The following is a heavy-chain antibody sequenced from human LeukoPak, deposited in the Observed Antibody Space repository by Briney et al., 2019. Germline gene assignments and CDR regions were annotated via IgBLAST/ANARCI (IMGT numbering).Heavy chain of an antibody. V-gene: IGHV4-38-2*02. Sequence: SETLSLTCTVSDYSISSGYGYYWGWIRQPPGKGLEWIGNIYHSGITYYNHFNSSLKSRVTISIDTSKNQFSLRLTSVTAADMAVYFCATLVSTRYYFDYWGQGTLVTVSS. CDR1: DYSISSGYGYY. CDR2: IYHSGIT. J-gene: IGHJ4*02. D-gene: IGHD5/OR15-5a*01. CDR3: ATLVSTRYYFDY.